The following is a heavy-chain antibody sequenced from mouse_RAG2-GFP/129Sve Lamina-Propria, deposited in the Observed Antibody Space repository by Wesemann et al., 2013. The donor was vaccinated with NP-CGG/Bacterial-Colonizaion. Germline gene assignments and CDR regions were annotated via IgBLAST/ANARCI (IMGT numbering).Heavy chain of an antibody. CDR1: GYTFTSYW. CDR2: IDPSDSET. V-gene: IGHV1-52*01. CDR3: ARDGNWYFDV. Sequence: ELVKPGASVKMSCKASGYTFTSYWITWVKQRPIQGLEWIGNIDPSDSETHYNQKFKDKATLTVDTSSSTAYMELHSLTSEDSAVYFCARDGNWYFDVWGTGTTVTVSS. J-gene: IGHJ1*03. D-gene: IGHD2-1*01.